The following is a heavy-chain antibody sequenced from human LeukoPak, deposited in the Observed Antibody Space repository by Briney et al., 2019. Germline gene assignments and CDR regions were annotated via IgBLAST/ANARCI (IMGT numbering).Heavy chain of an antibody. CDR2: INWNGGST. J-gene: IGHJ4*02. CDR3: AKDYYDSSGYYYAPSPFDY. CDR1: GFTFDDYG. Sequence: GGSLRLSCAASGFTFDDYGMSWVRQAPGKGLEWVSGINWNGGSTGYADSVKGRFTISRDNSKNTLYLQMNSLRAEDTAVYYCAKDYYDSSGYYYAPSPFDYWGQGTLVTVSS. V-gene: IGHV3-20*04. D-gene: IGHD3-22*01.